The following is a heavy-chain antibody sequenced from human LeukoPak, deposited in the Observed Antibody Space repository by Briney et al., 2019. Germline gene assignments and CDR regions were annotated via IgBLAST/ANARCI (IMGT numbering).Heavy chain of an antibody. CDR2: INPNSGGT. CDR3: ARESIRSVAAKGVYFQH. Sequence: GASVKVSCKASGYTFTGYYMHWVRQAPGQGLEWMGWINPNSGGTNYAQKFQGWVTMTRDTSISTAYMELSRLRSDDTAVYYCARESIRSVAAKGVYFQHWGQGTLVTVSS. CDR1: GYTFTGYY. J-gene: IGHJ1*01. D-gene: IGHD2-15*01. V-gene: IGHV1-2*04.